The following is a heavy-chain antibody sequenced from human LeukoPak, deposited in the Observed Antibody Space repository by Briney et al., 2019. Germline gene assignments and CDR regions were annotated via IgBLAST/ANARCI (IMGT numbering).Heavy chain of an antibody. J-gene: IGHJ4*02. V-gene: IGHV3-9*01. D-gene: IGHD3-9*01. CDR2: ISWNSGSI. CDR1: GFTFDDYA. CDR3: AKDQSDILTGPTGY. Sequence: GGSLRLSCAASGFTFDDYAMHWVRQAPGKGLEWVSGISWNSGSIGYADSVKGRFTISRDNAKNSLYLQMNSLRAEDTALYYCAKDQSDILTGPTGYWGQGTLVTVSS.